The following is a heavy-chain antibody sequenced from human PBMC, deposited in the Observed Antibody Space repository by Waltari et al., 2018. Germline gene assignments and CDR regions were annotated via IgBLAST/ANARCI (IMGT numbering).Heavy chain of an antibody. J-gene: IGHJ4*02. V-gene: IGHV3-74*01. D-gene: IGHD3-10*01. CDR1: GFSLNSYW. Sequence: EVQLVESGGGLVQPGGSLRLSCAVSGFSLNSYWMHWVRRAPWKGLVWVSRMSGEGTYANDAGSVKGRFTISRDNAKNTLYLQMNSLRAEDTAVYYCAREYNYGDLYFDYWGQGALVTVSS. CDR3: AREYNYGDLYFDY. CDR2: MSGEGTYA.